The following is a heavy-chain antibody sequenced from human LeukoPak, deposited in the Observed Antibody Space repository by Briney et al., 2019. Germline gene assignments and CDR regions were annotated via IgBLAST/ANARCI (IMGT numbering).Heavy chain of an antibody. V-gene: IGHV3-53*01. CDR2: IYSSGST. CDR3: ARALEPSVAVIDY. D-gene: IGHD6-19*01. CDR1: GFTVSSNY. Sequence: PGGSLRLSCAASGFTVSSNYMSWVRQAPGKGLEWVSVIYSSGSTYYADSVKGRFTISRDNSKNTLYLQMNSLRADDTAVYYCARALEPSVAVIDYWGQGTLVTVSS. J-gene: IGHJ4*02.